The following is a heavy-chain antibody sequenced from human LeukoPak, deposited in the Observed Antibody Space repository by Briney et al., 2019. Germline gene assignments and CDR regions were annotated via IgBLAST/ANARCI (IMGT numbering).Heavy chain of an antibody. D-gene: IGHD4-23*01. CDR1: GGTFSSYA. CDR3: ARVSHDYGGNPLYYYMDV. CDR2: IIPIFGTA. Sequence: ASVKVSCKASGGTFSSYAISWVRQAPGQGLEWMGGIIPIFGTANYAQKFQGRVTITADESTSTAYMELRSLRSDDTAVYYCARVSHDYGGNPLYYYMDVWGKGTTVTVSS. V-gene: IGHV1-69*13. J-gene: IGHJ6*03.